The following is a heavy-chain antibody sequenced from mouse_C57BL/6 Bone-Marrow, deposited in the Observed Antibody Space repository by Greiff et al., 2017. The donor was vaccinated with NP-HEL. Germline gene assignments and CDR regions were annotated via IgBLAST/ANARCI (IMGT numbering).Heavy chain of an antibody. V-gene: IGHV1-76*01. J-gene: IGHJ3*01. CDR3: ARRAY. Sequence: VQLQESGAELVRPGASVKLSCKASGYTFTDYYINWVKQRPGQGLEWIARIYPGSGNTYYNEKFKGKATLTAEKSSSTAYMQLSSLTSEDSAVYFCARRAYWGQGTLVTVSA. CDR2: IYPGSGNT. CDR1: GYTFTDYY.